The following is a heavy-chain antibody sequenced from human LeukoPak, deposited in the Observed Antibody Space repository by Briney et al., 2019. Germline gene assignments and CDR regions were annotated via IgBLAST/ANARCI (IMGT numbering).Heavy chain of an antibody. CDR1: EVTFNTFD. V-gene: IGHV3-13*01. J-gene: IGHJ4*02. CDR2: ISTSGDT. CDR3: ATGRTRDSNYPFVY. D-gene: IGHD2-21*02. Sequence: PGGSLRLSCAVSEVTFNTFDMHWVRQGPGIGLEWVSAISTSGDTYYSASVKGRFTISREDAKNSLDLQMNSLGAGDTAVYYCATGRTRDSNYPFVYWGQGTLVTVSS.